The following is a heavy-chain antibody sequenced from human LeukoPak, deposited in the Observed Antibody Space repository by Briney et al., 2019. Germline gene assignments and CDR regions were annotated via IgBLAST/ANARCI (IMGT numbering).Heavy chain of an antibody. D-gene: IGHD3-10*01. Sequence: ASVKVSCKASRYTFTGYYIHWVRQAPGQGPEWMGWINPNSGGTSYAQKFQGRVTMTRDTSISTAYMELSGLTSDDTAVYYCARDLMVRGVIINWFDPWGQGTLVTVSS. J-gene: IGHJ5*02. CDR3: ARDLMVRGVIINWFDP. V-gene: IGHV1-2*02. CDR2: INPNSGGT. CDR1: RYTFTGYY.